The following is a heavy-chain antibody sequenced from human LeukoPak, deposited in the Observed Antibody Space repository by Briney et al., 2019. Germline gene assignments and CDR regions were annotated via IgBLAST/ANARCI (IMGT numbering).Heavy chain of an antibody. CDR3: ATYDSTGGYFDY. Sequence: SETLSLTCTVSGGSISSSSYYWGWIRQPPGKGLEWIGSIYYSGSTYYNPSLKSRVTISVDTSKNQFSLKLSSVTAADTAVYYCATYDSTGGYFDYWGQGALVTVSS. CDR2: IYYSGST. D-gene: IGHD3-22*01. V-gene: IGHV4-39*01. J-gene: IGHJ4*02. CDR1: GGSISSSSYY.